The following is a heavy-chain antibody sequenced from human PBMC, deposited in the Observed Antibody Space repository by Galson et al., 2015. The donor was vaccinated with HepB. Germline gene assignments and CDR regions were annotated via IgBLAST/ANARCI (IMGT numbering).Heavy chain of an antibody. V-gene: IGHV3-30-3*01. CDR2: VSFDGFNK. Sequence: SLRLSCAASGFTFTSYTMHWVRQAPGKGLEWVAVVSFDGFNKSYTDSVKGRFTISRDNSNNTLHLQLDSLRTKDTAVYYCVRDSWGKYYDTNGRLYWGRGTLVTVSS. CDR3: VRDSWGKYYDTNGRLY. CDR1: GFTFTSYT. D-gene: IGHD3-22*01. J-gene: IGHJ4*02.